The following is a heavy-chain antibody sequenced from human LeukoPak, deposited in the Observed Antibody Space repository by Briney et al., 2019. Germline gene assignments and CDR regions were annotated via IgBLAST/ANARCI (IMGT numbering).Heavy chain of an antibody. Sequence: ASVKVSCKASGYTFTGYYMHRVRQAPGQGLEWMGWINPNSGGTNYAQKFQGRVTMTRDTSISTAYMELSRLRSDDTAVYYCARVWQWELLNWFDPWGQGTLVTVSS. CDR2: INPNSGGT. CDR3: ARVWQWELLNWFDP. J-gene: IGHJ5*02. D-gene: IGHD1-26*01. V-gene: IGHV1-2*02. CDR1: GYTFTGYY.